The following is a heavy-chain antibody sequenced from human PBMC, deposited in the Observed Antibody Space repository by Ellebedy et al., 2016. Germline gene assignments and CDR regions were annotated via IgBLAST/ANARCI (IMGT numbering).Heavy chain of an antibody. J-gene: IGHJ6*03. Sequence: SETLSLTXAVYGGSFSGYYWSWIRQPPGKGLEWIGEINHSGSTNYNPSLKSRVTISVDTSKNQFFLKLSSVTAADTAVYYCARGLRFRGYMDVWGKGTTVTVSS. CDR2: INHSGST. CDR1: GGSFSGYY. V-gene: IGHV4-34*01. CDR3: ARGLRFRGYMDV. D-gene: IGHD3-3*01.